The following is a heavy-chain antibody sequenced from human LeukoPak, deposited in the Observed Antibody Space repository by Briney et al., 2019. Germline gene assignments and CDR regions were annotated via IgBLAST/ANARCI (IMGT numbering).Heavy chain of an antibody. CDR2: MNSNSGNT. D-gene: IGHD3-3*01. J-gene: IGHJ4*02. V-gene: IGHV1-8*01. CDR1: GYTFISYD. CDR3: HYTDPGSRYFDY. Sequence: ASVKVSCKASGYTFISYDINWVRQATGQGLEWMGWMNSNSGNTGYAQKFQGRVTMTRNSSISTAYMELSSLRSEDTAVYYCHYTDPGSRYFDYWGQGTLVTVSS.